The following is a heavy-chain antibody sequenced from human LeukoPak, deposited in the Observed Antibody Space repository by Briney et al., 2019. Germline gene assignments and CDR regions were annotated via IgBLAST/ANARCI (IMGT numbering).Heavy chain of an antibody. D-gene: IGHD2-21*01. V-gene: IGHV3-11*01. Sequence: PGGSLRLSCVASGFTFSDSYMSWVRQTPERGLECISYIGGSGRDIKYADSVKGRFTIPRDNAKNALYLQMNSLRAEDTAVYYCAKTARAYEYWGQGTQVTVSS. CDR3: AKTARAYEY. J-gene: IGHJ4*02. CDR2: IGGSGRDI. CDR1: GFTFSDSY.